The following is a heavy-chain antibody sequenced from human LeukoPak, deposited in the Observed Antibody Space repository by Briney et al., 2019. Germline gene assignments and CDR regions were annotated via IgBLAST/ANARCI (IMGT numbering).Heavy chain of an antibody. CDR1: GGSFSGYC. D-gene: IGHD3-10*01. J-gene: IGHJ4*02. CDR3: ARGGGSRFYYGSGSYWSY. V-gene: IGHV4-34*01. Sequence: PSETLSLTCAVYGGSFSGYCWSWIRQPPGKGLEWIGEINHSGSTNYNPSLKSRVTISVDTSKNQFSLKLSSVTAADTAVYYCARGGGSRFYYGSGSYWSYWGQGTLVTVSS. CDR2: INHSGST.